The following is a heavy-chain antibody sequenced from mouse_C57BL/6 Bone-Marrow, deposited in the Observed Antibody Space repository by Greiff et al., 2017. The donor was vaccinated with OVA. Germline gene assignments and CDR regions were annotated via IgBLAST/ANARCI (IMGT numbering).Heavy chain of an antibody. CDR1: GFTFSDYG. V-gene: IGHV5-17*01. J-gene: IGHJ2*01. CDR3: ARNYGSTH. CDR2: ISSGSSTI. D-gene: IGHD1-1*01. Sequence: EVHLVESGGGLVKPGGSLKLSCAASGFTFSDYGMHWVRQAPEKGLEWVAYISSGSSTIYYADTVKGRFTISRDNAKNTLFLHMTSLRSEDTAMYYCARNYGSTHWGQGTTLTVSS.